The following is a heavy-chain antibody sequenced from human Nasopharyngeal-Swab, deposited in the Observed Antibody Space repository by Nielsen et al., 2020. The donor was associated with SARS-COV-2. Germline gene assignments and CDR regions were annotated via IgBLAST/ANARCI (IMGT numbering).Heavy chain of an antibody. J-gene: IGHJ4*02. CDR2: ISSTSTI. CDR1: GFTFSSYS. D-gene: IGHD6-19*01. CDR3: AAVSSSGWYEIDY. V-gene: IGHV3-48*04. Sequence: GESLKISCAASGFTFSSYSMNWVRQAPGKGLEWVSYISSTSTIYHADSVKGRFTISRDNAKNSPYLQMNSLRAEDTAVYYCAAVSSSGWYEIDYWGQGTLVTVST.